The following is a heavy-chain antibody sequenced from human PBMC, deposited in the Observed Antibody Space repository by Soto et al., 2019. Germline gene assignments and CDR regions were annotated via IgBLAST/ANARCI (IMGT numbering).Heavy chain of an antibody. J-gene: IGHJ4*02. CDR3: AREELGFSSGWYYFDY. CDR2: IKQDGSEK. V-gene: IGHV3-7*05. D-gene: IGHD6-19*01. CDR1: GFTFSSYW. Sequence: EVQLVESGGGLVQPGGSLRLSCAASGFTFSSYWMSWVRQAPGKGLEWVANIKQDGSEKYYMDSVKGRFTISRDNTKNSLYLNMNSLRAEDSAVYYCAREELGFSSGWYYFDYWGQGTLFTVSS.